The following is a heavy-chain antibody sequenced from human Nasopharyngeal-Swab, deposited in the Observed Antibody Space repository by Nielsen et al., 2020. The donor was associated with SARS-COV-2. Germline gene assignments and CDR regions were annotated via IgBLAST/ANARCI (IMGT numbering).Heavy chain of an antibody. D-gene: IGHD6-13*01. CDR3: VRSSSWYYFVY. V-gene: IGHV4-39*01. Sequence: SETLSLTCTVSGDSIAYSTFYWGWIRQPPGKGLEWLGNIYYNGNTYQNPSLKSRLTISVDKSKNQFSLQLSSVTAADTAVYYCVRSSSWYYFVYWAQGTQVTVSS. J-gene: IGHJ4*02. CDR2: IYYNGNT. CDR1: GDSIAYSTFY.